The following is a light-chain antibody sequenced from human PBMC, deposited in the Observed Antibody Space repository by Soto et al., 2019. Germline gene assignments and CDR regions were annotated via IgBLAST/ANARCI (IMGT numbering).Light chain of an antibody. Sequence: EMVMTQSPAILSVSPGESATLSCRASQSVNSNYLAWYQQHPGQPPRLLIVGSFARATGIPARFSGSGSGSEFTLTISGLQSEDFAVYYCQQYNDRPPITFGQGTRLEIK. J-gene: IGKJ5*01. CDR3: QQYNDRPPIT. CDR2: GSF. V-gene: IGKV3-15*01. CDR1: QSVNSN.